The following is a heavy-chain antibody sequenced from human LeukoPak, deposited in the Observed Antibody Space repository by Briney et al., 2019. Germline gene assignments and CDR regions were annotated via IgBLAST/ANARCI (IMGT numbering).Heavy chain of an antibody. CDR1: GFIFSDYA. CDR3: AKDFVGTGNFRGGDY. Sequence: GGSLRLSCAASGFIFSDYALAWVRQAPGKGLEWVSGISRIGGSTHYADSVKGRFTISRDNSKNILYLQMNSLRAEDTALYYCAKDFVGTGNFRGGDYWGQGTLVTVSS. J-gene: IGHJ4*02. V-gene: IGHV3-23*01. CDR2: ISRIGGST. D-gene: IGHD1-1*01.